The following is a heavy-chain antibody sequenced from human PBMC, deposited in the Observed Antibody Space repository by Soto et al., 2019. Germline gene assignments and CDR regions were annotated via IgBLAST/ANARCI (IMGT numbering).Heavy chain of an antibody. CDR3: AKDLRAGSGYDFDY. CDR2: VNPGGYST. Sequence: EVQLLQSGGGLVQPGGSLRLSCAASGFTFTSYSMTWVRQTPGKGLEWVAAVNPGGYSTYYADSVKGRFTRSRDNSNKTLYLQLNSLRAEDTAVYYCAKDLRAGSGYDFDYRDQGTLVTVSS. CDR1: GFTFTSYS. J-gene: IGHJ4*02. D-gene: IGHD5-12*01. V-gene: IGHV3-23*01.